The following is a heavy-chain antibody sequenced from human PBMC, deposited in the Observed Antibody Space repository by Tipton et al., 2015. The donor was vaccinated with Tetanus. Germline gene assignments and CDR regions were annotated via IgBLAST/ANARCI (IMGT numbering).Heavy chain of an antibody. CDR1: GYTFTGYY. V-gene: IGHV1-2*06. J-gene: IGHJ6*02. CDR3: AKTPTDMRFGELNPYYYYYYGMDV. Sequence: QLVQSGAEVKKPGASVKVSCKASGYTFTGYYMHWVRQAPGQGLEWMGRVNPDSGGTNYAQNFQGRVTMTRDTSISTACMELSRLRSDDTAVYYCAKTPTDMRFGELNPYYYYYYGMDVWGQGTTVTVSS. CDR2: VNPDSGGT. D-gene: IGHD3-10*01.